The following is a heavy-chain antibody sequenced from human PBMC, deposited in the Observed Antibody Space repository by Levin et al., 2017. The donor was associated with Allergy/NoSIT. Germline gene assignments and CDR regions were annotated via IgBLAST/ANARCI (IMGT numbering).Heavy chain of an antibody. CDR2: ISTSSSTV. Sequence: PGGSLRLSCAASGFTFTKYSMNWVRQAPGKGLEWVSYISTSSSTVYYADSVKGRFTISRDNAKNSLYLQMNSLRAEDTALYYCARDLEDTGWGQGTLVTVSS. D-gene: IGHD2-15*01. CDR3: ARDLEDTG. J-gene: IGHJ4*02. V-gene: IGHV3-48*01. CDR1: GFTFTKYS.